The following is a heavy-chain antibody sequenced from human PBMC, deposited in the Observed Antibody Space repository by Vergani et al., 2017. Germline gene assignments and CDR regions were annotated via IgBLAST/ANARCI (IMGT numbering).Heavy chain of an antibody. CDR3: ARAGNYYYSTGFGPGASFD. J-gene: IGHJ4*02. CDR2: IIPIFGTA. Sequence: QVQLVQSGAEVKKPGASVKVSCKASGGTFSSYAISWVRQAPGQGLEWMGRIIPIFGTANYAQKFQGRVTITADESTSTAYMELSSLRPEDTTVYYCARAGNYYYSTGFGPGASFDWGPGTLVTVSS. D-gene: IGHD3-22*01. V-gene: IGHV1-69*18. CDR1: GGTFSSYA.